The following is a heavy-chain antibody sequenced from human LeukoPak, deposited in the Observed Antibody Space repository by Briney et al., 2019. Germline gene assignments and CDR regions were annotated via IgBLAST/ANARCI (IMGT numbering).Heavy chain of an antibody. CDR1: GGSISSYY. CDR2: IYYSGST. Sequence: SETLSLTCTVSGGSISSYYWSWIRQPPGKGLEWIGYIYYSGSTNYNPSLKSRVTISVDTSKNQFSLKLSSVTAADTAVYYCARDPSGHGYDFWSGHYWYFDLWGRGTLVTVSS. CDR3: ARDPSGHGYDFWSGHYWYFDL. V-gene: IGHV4-59*01. D-gene: IGHD3-3*01. J-gene: IGHJ2*01.